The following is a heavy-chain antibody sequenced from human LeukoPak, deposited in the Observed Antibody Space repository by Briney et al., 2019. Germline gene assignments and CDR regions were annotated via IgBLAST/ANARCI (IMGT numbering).Heavy chain of an antibody. V-gene: IGHV3-23*01. Sequence: GGSLRLSCAASGFTFSSYTFSTYAMSWVRQAPGRGLEWVSAVSGSGVSTYYADSVKGRFTISRDNSKNTLYLQMNSLRAEDTAVYYCAKERPIWGSYRFPDYWGQGTLVTVSS. CDR2: VSGSGVST. J-gene: IGHJ4*02. D-gene: IGHD3-16*02. CDR1: GFTFSSYTFSTYA. CDR3: AKERPIWGSYRFPDY.